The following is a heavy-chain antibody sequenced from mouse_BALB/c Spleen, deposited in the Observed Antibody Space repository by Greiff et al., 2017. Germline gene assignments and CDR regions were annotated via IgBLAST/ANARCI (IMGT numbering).Heavy chain of an antibody. CDR1: GFSLTSYG. J-gene: IGHJ1*01. CDR3: ARKGDYTGWYFDV. CDR2: IWSGGST. D-gene: IGHD1-1*01. Sequence: VKLQESGPGLVQPSQSLSITCTVSGFSLTSYGVHWVRQSPGKGLEWLGVIWSGGSTDYNAAFISRLSISKDNSKSQVFFKMNSLQANDTAIYYCARKGDYTGWYFDVWGAGTTVTVSS. V-gene: IGHV2-2*02.